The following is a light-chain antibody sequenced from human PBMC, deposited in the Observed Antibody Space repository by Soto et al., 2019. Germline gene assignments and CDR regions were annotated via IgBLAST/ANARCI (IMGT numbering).Light chain of an antibody. V-gene: IGKV3-15*01. CDR1: QSVSSN. CDR2: GAS. J-gene: IGKJ4*01. Sequence: EIAMTQSPATLSVSPGERATLSCRASQSVSSNLAWYQQKPGQAPRLLIYGASTRATGIPAMFSGSGSGTEFTLTISSLQSEDFAVYYCQQYNNWPSLTFGGGTKVEI. CDR3: QQYNNWPSLT.